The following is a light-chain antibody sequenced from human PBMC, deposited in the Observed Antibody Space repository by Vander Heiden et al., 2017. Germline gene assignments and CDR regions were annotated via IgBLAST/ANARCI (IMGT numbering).Light chain of an antibody. V-gene: IGKV1-33*01. CDR2: EAF. CDR1: LDITNY. Sequence: IQMTQSPSFLSASLGDKITITCQASLDITNYLNWYQQKPGKPPNLLIYEAFNLETGVPSRFSGSGSGTQFTFTISSLQPDDFATYYCQQYDYYPPTFGQGTRLEIK. J-gene: IGKJ5*01. CDR3: QQYDYYPPT.